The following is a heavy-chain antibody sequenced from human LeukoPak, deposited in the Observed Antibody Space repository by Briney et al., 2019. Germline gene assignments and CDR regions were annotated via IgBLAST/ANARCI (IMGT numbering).Heavy chain of an antibody. J-gene: IGHJ3*02. Sequence: SETLSLTCTVSGGSISSYYWSWIRQPPGKGLEWIGYIYYSGSTNYNPSLKSRVTISVDTSKNQFSLKLSSVTAADTAVYYCARRDGYKDAFDIWGQGTMVTVSS. D-gene: IGHD5-24*01. CDR1: GGSISSYY. CDR2: IYYSGST. CDR3: ARRDGYKDAFDI. V-gene: IGHV4-59*01.